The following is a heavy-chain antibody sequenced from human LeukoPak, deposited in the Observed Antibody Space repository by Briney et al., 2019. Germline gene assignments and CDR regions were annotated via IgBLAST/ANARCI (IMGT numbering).Heavy chain of an antibody. CDR1: GGYMTNLY. V-gene: IGHV4-59*12. D-gene: IGHD5-18*01. CDR2: IYDSGST. Sequence: PSETLSLTCSVSGGYMTNLYWTWIRQPPGKGLEWIADIYDSGSTRYNTSLESRVTISVDTSKNQFSLKLSSVTAADTAVYYCARDGARGYSYTMGMDVWGQGTTVTVSS. J-gene: IGHJ6*02. CDR3: ARDGARGYSYTMGMDV.